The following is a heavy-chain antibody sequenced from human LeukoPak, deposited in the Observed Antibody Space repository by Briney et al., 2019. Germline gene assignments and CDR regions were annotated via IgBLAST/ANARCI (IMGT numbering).Heavy chain of an antibody. CDR2: INHSGST. J-gene: IGHJ5*02. D-gene: IGHD2-2*01. CDR1: GGSFSGCY. V-gene: IGHV4-34*01. Sequence: PSETLSLTCAVYGGSFSGCYWSWIRQPPGKGLEWIGEINHSGSTNYNPSLKSRVTISVDTSKNQFSLKLSSVTAADTAVYYCARRGVVPYWFDPWGQGTLVTVSS. CDR3: ARRGVVPYWFDP.